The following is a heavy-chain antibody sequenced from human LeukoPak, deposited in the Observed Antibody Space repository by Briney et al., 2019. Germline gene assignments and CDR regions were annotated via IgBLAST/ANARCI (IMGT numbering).Heavy chain of an antibody. D-gene: IGHD3-16*02. V-gene: IGHV4-34*01. CDR2: INHSGST. CDR1: GGSFSGYY. CDR3: ARGDYDYVWGSYRQFDY. J-gene: IGHJ4*02. Sequence: SETLSLTCAVYGGSFSGYYWSWIRQPPGKGLEWIGEINHSGSTNHNPSLKSRVTISVDTSKNQFSLKLSSVTAADTAVYYCARGDYDYVWGSYRQFDYWGQGTLVTVSP.